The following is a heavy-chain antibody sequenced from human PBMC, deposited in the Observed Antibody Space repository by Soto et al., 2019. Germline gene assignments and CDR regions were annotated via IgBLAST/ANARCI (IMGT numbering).Heavy chain of an antibody. CDR2: IDNAGSSV. CDR1: GFTFSSYW. Sequence: EVQLVESGGGLVQPGGSLRLPCAASGFTFSSYWMHWVRQAPGKGLVWVSRIDNAGSSVRYADSVKGRFTISRDNAKNTLYLQMNSLRAEDTAVYYCTRVGGSVSGMDVWGQGTTVTVSS. V-gene: IGHV3-74*01. J-gene: IGHJ6*02. D-gene: IGHD1-26*01. CDR3: TRVGGSVSGMDV.